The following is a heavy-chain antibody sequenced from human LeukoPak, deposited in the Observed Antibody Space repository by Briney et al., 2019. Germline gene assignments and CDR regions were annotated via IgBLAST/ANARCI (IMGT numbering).Heavy chain of an antibody. V-gene: IGHV4-39*02. D-gene: IGHD5-24*01. CDR3: ARRSYNSPFRY. J-gene: IGHJ4*02. CDR1: DGSISSSSYY. Sequence: SETLSLTCTVSDGSISSSSYYWGWIRQPPGKGLEWIGEINHSGSTNYNPSLKSRVTISVDTSKNHFSLNLRSVTAADTAVYYCARRSYNSPFRYWGQGTLVTVSS. CDR2: INHSGST.